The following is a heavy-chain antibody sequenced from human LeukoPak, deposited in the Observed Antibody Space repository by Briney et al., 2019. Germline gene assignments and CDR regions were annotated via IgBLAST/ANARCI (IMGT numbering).Heavy chain of an antibody. V-gene: IGHV3-7*01. CDR2: VKQDGSEK. CDR3: ARGGTARLPVLP. J-gene: IGHJ5*02. Sequence: GGSLRLSCAASGFTFSSYWMSWGRQAPGRGLEWVANVKQDGSEKYYVDSVKGRFTISRDNAKNSLYLQMNSLRAEDTAVYYCARGGTARLPVLPWGQGTLVTVSS. D-gene: IGHD6-25*01. CDR1: GFTFSSYW.